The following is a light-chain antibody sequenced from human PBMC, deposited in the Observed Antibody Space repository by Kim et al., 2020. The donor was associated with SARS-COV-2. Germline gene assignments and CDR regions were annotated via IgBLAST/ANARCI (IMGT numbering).Light chain of an antibody. CDR1: QSINNW. J-gene: IGKJ3*01. V-gene: IGKV1-5*03. Sequence: DIQMTQSPSTLSASVGDRVTITCRASQSINNWLAWYQQKPGKAPKLLIYKASTLESGVPSRFSGSGSGTEFTLTISSLQPDDFATYYCQQYNSYLFTFGTGTKVDIK. CDR3: QQYNSYLFT. CDR2: KAS.